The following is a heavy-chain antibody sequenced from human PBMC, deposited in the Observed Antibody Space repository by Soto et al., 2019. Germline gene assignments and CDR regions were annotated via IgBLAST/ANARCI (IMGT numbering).Heavy chain of an antibody. CDR2: INPNSGGT. D-gene: IGHD3-22*01. Sequence: ASVKVSCKASGYTFTGYYMHWVRQAPGQGLEWMGWINPNSGGTNYAQKFQGWVTMTRDTSISTAYMELSRLRSDDTAVYYCARASKYYYDSSGYWPSFDYWGQGTLVTVSS. CDR3: ARASKYYYDSSGYWPSFDY. V-gene: IGHV1-2*04. CDR1: GYTFTGYY. J-gene: IGHJ4*02.